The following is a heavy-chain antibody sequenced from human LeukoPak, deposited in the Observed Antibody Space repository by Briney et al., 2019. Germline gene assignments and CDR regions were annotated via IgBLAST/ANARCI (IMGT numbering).Heavy chain of an antibody. CDR3: ARELAGHYYGSGSSFDY. CDR1: GFTFSSYA. V-gene: IGHV3-30-3*01. D-gene: IGHD3-10*01. J-gene: IGHJ4*02. CDR2: ISYGGSNK. Sequence: GRSLRLSCAASGFTFSSYAMHWVRQAPGKGLEWVAVISYGGSNKYYADSVKGRFTISRDNSKNTLYLQMNSLRAEDTAVYYCARELAGHYYGSGSSFDYWGQGTLVTVSS.